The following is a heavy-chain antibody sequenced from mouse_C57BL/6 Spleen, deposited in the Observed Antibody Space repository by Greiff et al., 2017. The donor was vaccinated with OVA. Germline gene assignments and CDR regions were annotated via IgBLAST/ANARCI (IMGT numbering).Heavy chain of an antibody. Sequence: QVQLKESGPELVKPGASVKISCKASGYAFSSSWMNWVKQRPGKGLEWIGRIYPGDGDTNYNGKFKGKATLTADKSSSTAYMQLSSLTSEDSAVYFCARAPPFYDWGQGTLVTVSA. CDR2: IYPGDGDT. CDR1: GYAFSSSW. J-gene: IGHJ3*01. CDR3: ARAPPFYD. D-gene: IGHD1-1*01. V-gene: IGHV1-82*01.